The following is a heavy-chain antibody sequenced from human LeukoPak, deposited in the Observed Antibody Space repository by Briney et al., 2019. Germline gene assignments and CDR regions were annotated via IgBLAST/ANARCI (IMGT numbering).Heavy chain of an antibody. D-gene: IGHD3-16*02. CDR2: INPNSGGT. J-gene: IGHJ4*02. CDR1: GYTLTELS. CDR3: ARDLSAVITFGGVIVY. Sequence: ASVKVSCKVSGYTLTELSMHWVRQAPGQGLEWMGWINPNSGGTNYAQKFQGRVTMTRDTSISTAYMELSRLRSDDTAVYYCARDLSAVITFGGVIVYWGQGTLVTVSS. V-gene: IGHV1-2*02.